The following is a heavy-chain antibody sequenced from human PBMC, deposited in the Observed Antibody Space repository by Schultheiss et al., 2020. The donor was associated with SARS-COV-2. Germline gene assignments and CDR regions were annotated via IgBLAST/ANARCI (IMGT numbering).Heavy chain of an antibody. D-gene: IGHD3-10*01. Sequence: GGSLRLSCAASGFTVSSNYMNWVRQAPGKGLEWVSSISSKSSYIYYADSVKGRFTISRDNAQKSLYLQMNSLRAEDTAVYYCARDNTIFRGPIIRETRPYDAFDLWGQGTMVTVSS. V-gene: IGHV3-21*01. CDR3: ARDNTIFRGPIIRETRPYDAFDL. J-gene: IGHJ3*01. CDR2: ISSKSSYI. CDR1: GFTVSSNY.